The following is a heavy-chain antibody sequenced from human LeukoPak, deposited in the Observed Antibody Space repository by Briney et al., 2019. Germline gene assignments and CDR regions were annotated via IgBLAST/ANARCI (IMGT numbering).Heavy chain of an antibody. D-gene: IGHD3-3*01. CDR1: GYTFTSYG. CDR3: ARGLPDSYYDFWSGYHDALDI. Sequence: ASVKVSCKASGYTFTSYGINWVRQATGQGLEWMGWMNPNSGNTGYAQKFQGRVTITRNTSISTAYMELSSLRSEDTAVYYCARGLPDSYYDFWSGYHDALDIWGQGTMVTVSS. CDR2: MNPNSGNT. V-gene: IGHV1-8*03. J-gene: IGHJ3*02.